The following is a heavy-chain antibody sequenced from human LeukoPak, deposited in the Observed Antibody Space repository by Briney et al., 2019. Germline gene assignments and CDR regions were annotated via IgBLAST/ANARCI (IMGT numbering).Heavy chain of an antibody. Sequence: GGSLRLSCAASGFTFSSYSMNWVRQAPGKGLEWVSSISSSSSYIYYADSVKGRFTISRDNAKNSLYLQMNSLRAEDTAVYYCAAYDYSNGPFDYWGQGTLVTVSS. V-gene: IGHV3-21*01. D-gene: IGHD4-11*01. CDR3: AAYDYSNGPFDY. J-gene: IGHJ4*02. CDR2: ISSSSSYI. CDR1: GFTFSSYS.